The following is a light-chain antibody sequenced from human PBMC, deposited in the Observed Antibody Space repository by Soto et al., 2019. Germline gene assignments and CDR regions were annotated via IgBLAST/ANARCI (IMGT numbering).Light chain of an antibody. CDR1: QTISSW. Sequence: DIQMTQSPSSLSGSVGDRVTITCRASQTISSWVAWYQQKPGKAPKALICKASTLKSGVPSRFSGSGSGTEFTLTNRSLRLDDFATYYCQHYNSYSEAFGQATTVDIX. CDR3: QHYNSYSEA. V-gene: IGKV1-5*03. CDR2: KAS. J-gene: IGKJ1*01.